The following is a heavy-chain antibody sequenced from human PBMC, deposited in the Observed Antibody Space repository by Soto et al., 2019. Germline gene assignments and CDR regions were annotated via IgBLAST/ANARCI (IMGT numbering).Heavy chain of an antibody. Sequence: GGSLRLSCAASGFTFSDYYMSWIRQAPGKGLKWVSYISSSSSYKNYADAVKGGFTTTSANAKNSLYLQMNSLRAEDTAVYYCARDLNSSGWYEIYFGDWGQVTLVTV. D-gene: IGHD6-19*01. CDR1: GFTFSDYY. J-gene: IGHJ4*02. CDR3: ARDLNSSGWYEIYFGD. V-gene: IGHV3-11*06. CDR2: ISSSSSYK.